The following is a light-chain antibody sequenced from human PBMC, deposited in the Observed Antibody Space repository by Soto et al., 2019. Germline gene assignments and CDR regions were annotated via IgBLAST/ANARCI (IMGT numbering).Light chain of an antibody. Sequence: QSVLTQPPSASGTPGQRVTISCSGSGSSIGTNTVNWYRQLPGTAPKLLIYGNNQRPSGVPYRFSGSKSGTSASLGISGLQSEDEADYYCAAWDGSLNNVLFGGGTQLTVL. CDR3: AAWDGSLNNVL. CDR2: GNN. V-gene: IGLV1-44*01. CDR1: GSSIGTNT. J-gene: IGLJ2*01.